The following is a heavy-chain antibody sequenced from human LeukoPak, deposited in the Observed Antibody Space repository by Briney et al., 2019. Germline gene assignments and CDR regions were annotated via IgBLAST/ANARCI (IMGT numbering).Heavy chain of an antibody. V-gene: IGHV4-59*01. CDR3: ARAAGYSSSWYYFDY. CDR2: MYYSGST. Sequence: SETLSLTCTVSGGSISGYYWSWIRQPPGKGLEWIGYMYYSGSTKYNPSLKSRVTISVDTSKNQFSLKLSSVTAADTAVYYCARAAGYSSSWYYFDYWGQGTLVTVSS. J-gene: IGHJ4*02. D-gene: IGHD6-13*01. CDR1: GGSISGYY.